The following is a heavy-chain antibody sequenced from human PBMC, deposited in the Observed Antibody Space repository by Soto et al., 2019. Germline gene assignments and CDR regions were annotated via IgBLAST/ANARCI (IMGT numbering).Heavy chain of an antibody. V-gene: IGHV3-64D*08. Sequence: TGGSLRLSCSASGFSFSSHSMHWVRQAPGRGLEYVSGISGNGHVTHYADAVKGRFTGSRDNSKNILYLQMNYLKTEDTAIYYCVRDTNSPGYIYGSGMDVWGQGTAVTVSS. J-gene: IGHJ6*02. CDR3: VRDTNSPGYIYGSGMDV. CDR1: GFSFSSHS. CDR2: ISGNGHVT. D-gene: IGHD5-18*01.